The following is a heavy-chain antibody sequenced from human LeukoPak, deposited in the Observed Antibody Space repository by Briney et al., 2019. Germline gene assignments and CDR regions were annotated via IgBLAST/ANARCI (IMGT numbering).Heavy chain of an antibody. D-gene: IGHD2-2*01. J-gene: IGHJ1*01. V-gene: IGHV1-69*06. Sequence: SVKVSCKASGGTFSSYAISWVRQAPGQGLEWMGGIIPIFGTANYAQKFQGRVTITADKSTSTAYMELSSLRSEDTAVYYCASGPSRCSSTSCYARLGYFQHWGQGTLVTVSS. CDR3: ASGPSRCSSTSCYARLGYFQH. CDR2: IIPIFGTA. CDR1: GGTFSSYA.